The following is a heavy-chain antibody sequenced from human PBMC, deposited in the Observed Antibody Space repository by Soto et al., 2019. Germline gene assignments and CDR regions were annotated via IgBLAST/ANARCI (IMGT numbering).Heavy chain of an antibody. Sequence: GGSLRLSCAASGFTFSSYAMSWVRQAPGKGLEWVPAISGSGGSTYYADSVKGRFTISRDNSKNTLYLQMNSLRAEDTAVYYCAKGFGYSTSWYSDYWGQGILVTVSS. CDR2: ISGSGGST. CDR3: AKGFGYSTSWYSDY. J-gene: IGHJ4*02. D-gene: IGHD6-13*01. CDR1: GFTFSSYA. V-gene: IGHV3-23*01.